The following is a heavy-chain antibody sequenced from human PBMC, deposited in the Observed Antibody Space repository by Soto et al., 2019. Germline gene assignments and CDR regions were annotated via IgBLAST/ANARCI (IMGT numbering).Heavy chain of an antibody. D-gene: IGHD3-3*02. V-gene: IGHV3-30*18. J-gene: IGHJ5*02. CDR1: GFTFNTYG. CDR2: ISFDGGDQ. Sequence: QAQLVESGGGVVQPGRSLRLSCAASGFTFNTYGLHWVRQAPCKGLEWVAAISFDGGDQHYADSVKGRFTVSRDNSKNTLFLQMDSLRAEDTAVYYCAKDSSVLAAGSGGWFHPWGQGTLVIVSS. CDR3: AKDSSVLAAGSGGWFHP.